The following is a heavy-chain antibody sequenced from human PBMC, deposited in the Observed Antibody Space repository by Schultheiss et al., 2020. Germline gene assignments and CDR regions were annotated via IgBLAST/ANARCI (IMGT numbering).Heavy chain of an antibody. CDR3: AREGGWGYGMDV. V-gene: IGHV4-31*03. CDR2: IYYSGST. CDR1: GGSISSGGYY. J-gene: IGHJ6*02. D-gene: IGHD1-26*01. Sequence: SQTLSLTCTVSGGSISSGGYYWSWIRQHPGKGLEWIGYIYYSGSTYYNPSLKSRVTISVDTSKNQFSLKLSSVTAADTAMYYCAREGGWGYGMDVWGQGTTVTVSS.